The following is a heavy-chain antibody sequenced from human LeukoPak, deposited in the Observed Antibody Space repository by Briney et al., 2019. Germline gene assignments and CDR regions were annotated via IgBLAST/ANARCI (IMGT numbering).Heavy chain of an antibody. D-gene: IGHD6-13*01. CDR2: INHSGST. V-gene: IGHV4-34*01. Sequence: KPSETLSLTCAVYGGSFSGYYWSWIRQPPGKGLEWIGEINHSGSTNYNPSLKSRVTISVDTSKNQFSLKLSSVTAADTAVYYCASFHSSSWFRFDPWGQGTLVTVSS. CDR3: ASFHSSSWFRFDP. CDR1: GGSFSGYY. J-gene: IGHJ5*02.